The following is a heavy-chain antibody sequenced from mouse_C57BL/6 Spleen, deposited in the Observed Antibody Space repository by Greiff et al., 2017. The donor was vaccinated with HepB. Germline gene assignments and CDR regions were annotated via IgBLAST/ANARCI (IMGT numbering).Heavy chain of an antibody. D-gene: IGHD2-2*01. J-gene: IGHJ1*03. V-gene: IGHV1-26*01. CDR3: ARSIYYGYLYFDV. CDR1: GYTFTDYY. CDR2: INPNHGVT. Sequence: EVQLQQSGPELVKPGASVKISCKASGYTFTDYYMNWVQQSHGKSLEWIGDINPNHGVTSYNQKFKGKSTLTVDKSSNTVYMELRSLTTEDSAVYYCARSIYYGYLYFDVWGTGTTVTVSS.